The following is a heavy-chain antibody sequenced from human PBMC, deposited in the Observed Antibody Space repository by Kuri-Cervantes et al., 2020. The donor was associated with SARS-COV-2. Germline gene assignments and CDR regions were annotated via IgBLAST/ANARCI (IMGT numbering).Heavy chain of an antibody. Sequence: GGSLRLSCAASGFTFSSYGMHWVRQAPGKGLEWVAVISYDGSNKYYADSVKGRFTISRDNSKNTLYLQMNSLRAEDTAVYYCAKTYYDSSGLHWGQGTQVTVSS. D-gene: IGHD3-22*01. CDR1: GFTFSSYG. J-gene: IGHJ4*02. CDR2: ISYDGSNK. CDR3: AKTYYDSSGLH. V-gene: IGHV3-30*18.